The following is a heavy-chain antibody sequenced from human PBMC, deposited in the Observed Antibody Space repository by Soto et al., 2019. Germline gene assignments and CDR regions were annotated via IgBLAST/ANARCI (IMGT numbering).Heavy chain of an antibody. CDR1: GYTFTSYG. J-gene: IGHJ4*02. CDR3: AIVRGGYGSWYVGYFDY. V-gene: IGHV1-18*01. CDR2: ISAYNGNT. D-gene: IGHD6-13*01. Sequence: GASVKVSCKASGYTFTSYGISWVRQAPGQGLEWMGWISAYNGNTNYAQKLQGRVTMTTGTSTSTAYMELRSLRSDDTAVYYCAIVRGGYGSWYVGYFDYWGQGTLVTVSS.